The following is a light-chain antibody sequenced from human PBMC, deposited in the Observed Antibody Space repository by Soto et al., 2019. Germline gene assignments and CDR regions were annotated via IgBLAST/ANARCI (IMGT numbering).Light chain of an antibody. V-gene: IGLV2-11*01. Sequence: QSALTQPRSVSGSPGQSVTISCPGTSSDVGGYNYVSWYQQHPGKAPKLMIYDVSKRPSGVPDRFSGSKSGNTASLTISGLQADDEADYDCCSYAGSYTYFFETVSKLTVL. CDR1: SSDVGGYNY. J-gene: IGLJ1*01. CDR3: CSYAGSYTYF. CDR2: DVS.